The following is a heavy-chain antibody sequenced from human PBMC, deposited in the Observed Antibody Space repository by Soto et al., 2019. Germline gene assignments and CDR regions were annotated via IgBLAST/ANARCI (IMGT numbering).Heavy chain of an antibody. CDR3: ARGRGYSGYDPNTNFDY. CDR1: GDSISSYY. CDR2: IYYSGST. J-gene: IGHJ4*02. D-gene: IGHD5-12*01. V-gene: IGHV4-59*12. Sequence: PSETLSLTCTVSGDSISSYYWSWIRQPPGKGLEWIGYIYYSGSTNYNPSLKSRVTISVDTSKNQFSLKLSSVTAADTAVYYCARGRGYSGYDPNTNFDYWGQGTLVTVSS.